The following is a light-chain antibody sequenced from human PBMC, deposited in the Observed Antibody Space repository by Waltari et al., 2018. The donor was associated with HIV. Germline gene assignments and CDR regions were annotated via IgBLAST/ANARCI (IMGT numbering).Light chain of an antibody. CDR3: CSYAGNYSYV. CDR2: DVS. V-gene: IGLV2-11*01. CDR1: SSDVGDSTY. J-gene: IGLJ1*01. Sequence: QSALTQPRSVSGSPGQSVTISCTGPSSDVGDSTYVSWYRQNPGKVPKLMIYDVSKRPSGVPDRFSGSRSGNTASLTISGLQAEDEADYFCCSYAGNYSYVFGSGSRVTVL.